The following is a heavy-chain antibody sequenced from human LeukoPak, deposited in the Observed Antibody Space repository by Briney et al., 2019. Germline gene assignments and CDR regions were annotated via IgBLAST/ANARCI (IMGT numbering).Heavy chain of an antibody. CDR2: ISGSGGYT. CDR1: GFTFSTYA. D-gene: IGHD3-10*01. Sequence: GGSLRLSCAASGFTFSTYAMIWVRQAPGKGLEWVSAISGSGGYTYYADSVKGRFTISRDNSKNTLYLQMDSLRAEDTAVYYSAKAPSANYGYYIAVWGKGTTVTVSS. V-gene: IGHV3-23*01. CDR3: AKAPSANYGYYIAV. J-gene: IGHJ6*03.